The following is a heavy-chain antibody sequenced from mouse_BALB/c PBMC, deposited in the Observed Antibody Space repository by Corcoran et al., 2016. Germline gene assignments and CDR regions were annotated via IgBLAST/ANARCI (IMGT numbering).Heavy chain of an antibody. Sequence: VQLQQWGAGLLKPSETLSLTCAVYGGSFSGYYWSWIRQPPGKGLGWIGEINYSGSTNYNPSLKSRVTISVDTSKNQFSLKLSSVTAADTAVYYCARGRRVVPAAMHAFDIWGQGTMVTVSS. CDR1: GGSFSGYY. J-gene: IGHJ3*01. D-gene: IGHD1-1*01. V-gene: IGHV3S1*01. CDR2: INYSGST. CDR3: ARGRRVVPAAMHAFDI.